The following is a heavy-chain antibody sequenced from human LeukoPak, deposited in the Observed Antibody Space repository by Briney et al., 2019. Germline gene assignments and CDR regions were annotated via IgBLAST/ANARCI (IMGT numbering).Heavy chain of an antibody. Sequence: SVKVSCKASGGTFSSYTISWVRQAPGQGLEWMGRIIPILGIANYAQKFQGRVTTTADKSTSTAYMELSSLRSEDTAVYYCAAYYDFWSGYYSAYYYYYMDVWGKGTTVTVSS. CDR1: GGTFSSYT. V-gene: IGHV1-69*02. CDR2: IIPILGIA. CDR3: AAYYDFWSGYYSAYYYYYMDV. D-gene: IGHD3-3*01. J-gene: IGHJ6*03.